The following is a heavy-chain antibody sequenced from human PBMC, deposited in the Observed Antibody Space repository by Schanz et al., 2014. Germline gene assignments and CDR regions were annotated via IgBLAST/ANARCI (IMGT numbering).Heavy chain of an antibody. V-gene: IGHV3-7*03. CDR1: GFTFSRYN. CDR2: IKQDGSEK. J-gene: IGHJ6*02. D-gene: IGHD4-4*01. Sequence: EVQLVESGGGLVKPGGSLRLSCAGTGFTFSRYNMNWVRQAPGRGLEWVANIKQDGSEKYYVDSVKGRFTISRDDAKNSLYLQMNSLRAEDTALYYCAKDRQTTVNRVGYYYGMDVWGQGTTVTVSS. CDR3: AKDRQTTVNRVGYYYGMDV.